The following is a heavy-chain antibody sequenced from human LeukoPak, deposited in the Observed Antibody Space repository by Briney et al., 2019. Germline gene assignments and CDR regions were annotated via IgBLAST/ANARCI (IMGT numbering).Heavy chain of an antibody. CDR1: GGSFSGYY. D-gene: IGHD5-24*01. CDR2: INHSGST. CDR3: ARGIKRWLQLLPWFDP. Sequence: SETLSLTCAVYGGSFSGYYWSWIRQPPGKGLEWIGEINHSGSTNYNPSLKSRVTISVDTSKNQFSLKLSSVTAADTAVYYCARGIKRWLQLLPWFDPWGQGTLVTVSS. J-gene: IGHJ5*02. V-gene: IGHV4-34*01.